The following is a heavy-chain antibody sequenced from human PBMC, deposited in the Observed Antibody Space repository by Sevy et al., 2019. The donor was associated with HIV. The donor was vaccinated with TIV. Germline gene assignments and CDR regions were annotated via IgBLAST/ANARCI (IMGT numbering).Heavy chain of an antibody. V-gene: IGHV3-23*01. CDR2: IPTSGRYT. CDR3: AKGYCSGGSCLRDYYYYGMDA. CDR1: GFTFRTYA. J-gene: IGHJ6*02. Sequence: AGSLRLSCAASGFTFRTYAMNWVHQAPGKGLEWVSSIPTSGRYTYSADSVEGRFTISRDNSQNTVYLQMNSLRVDDTALYYCAKGYCSGGSCLRDYYYYGMDAWGQGTTVTVSS. D-gene: IGHD2-15*01.